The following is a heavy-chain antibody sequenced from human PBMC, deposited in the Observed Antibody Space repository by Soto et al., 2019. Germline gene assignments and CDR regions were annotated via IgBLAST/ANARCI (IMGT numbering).Heavy chain of an antibody. CDR3: ARVVPGAEAWFGP. CDR1: GYTFSNYG. Sequence: ASVKVSCKTSGYTFSNYGITWVRQAPGQPLEWLGWISLYSDGANYAQKFQGRVSMTTDTSTTTAYMELRSLRSDDTAVYYCARVVPGAEAWFGPWGQGTLVTVSS. D-gene: IGHD2-2*01. J-gene: IGHJ5*02. CDR2: ISLYSDGA. V-gene: IGHV1-18*01.